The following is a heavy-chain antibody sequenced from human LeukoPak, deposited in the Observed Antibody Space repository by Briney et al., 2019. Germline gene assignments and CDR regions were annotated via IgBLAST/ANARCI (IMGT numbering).Heavy chain of an antibody. CDR2: IYSGGST. V-gene: IGHV3-66*01. Sequence: GGSLRLSCAASGFTVSSNYMSWVRQAPGKGLEWVSVIYSGGSTYYADSVKGRFTISRDNSKNTLYLQMSSLRTEDTAVYYCVKVVVVGGYFDYWGQGTLVTVSS. J-gene: IGHJ4*02. CDR3: VKVVVVGGYFDY. D-gene: IGHD2-15*01. CDR1: GFTVSSNY.